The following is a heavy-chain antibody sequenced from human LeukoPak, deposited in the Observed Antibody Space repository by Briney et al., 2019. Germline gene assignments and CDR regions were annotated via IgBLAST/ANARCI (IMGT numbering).Heavy chain of an antibody. J-gene: IGHJ4*02. Sequence: PSETLSLTCAVYGGSFSDYYWSWIRQPPGKGLEWIGEINHSGSTNYNPSLQNRVTISVDTSKNQFSLMLSSVTAADTAVYYCARQGGNYVGGSYRYSAYYFDYWGQGTLVTVSS. CDR3: ARQGGNYVGGSYRYSAYYFDY. V-gene: IGHV4-34*01. CDR2: INHSGST. D-gene: IGHD3-16*02. CDR1: GGSFSDYY.